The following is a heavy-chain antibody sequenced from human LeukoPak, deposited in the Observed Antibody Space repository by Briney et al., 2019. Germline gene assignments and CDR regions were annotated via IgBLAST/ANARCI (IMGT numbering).Heavy chain of an antibody. Sequence: SETLSLTCAVYGGSFSGYYWSWIRQPPGKGLEWIGEINHSGSTNYNPSLKSRVTISVDTSKNQFSLKLSSVTAADTALYYCARGEYDYAWGSYSPNAFTMWGQGTMVTVSS. CDR2: INHSGST. D-gene: IGHD3-16*01. CDR1: GGSFSGYY. V-gene: IGHV4-34*01. CDR3: ARGEYDYAWGSYSPNAFTM. J-gene: IGHJ3*02.